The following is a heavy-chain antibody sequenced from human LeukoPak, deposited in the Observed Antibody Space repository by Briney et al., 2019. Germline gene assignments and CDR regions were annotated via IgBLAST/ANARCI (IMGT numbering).Heavy chain of an antibody. Sequence: ASVKVSCKASGYTFTGYYMHWVRQAPGQGLEWMGWINPNSGGTNYAQKFQGRVTMTRDTSISTAYMELSRLRSDDTAVYYCASARSTTWWKHVSIWFDPWGQGTLDTVSS. J-gene: IGHJ5*02. CDR2: INPNSGGT. CDR1: GYTFTGYY. CDR3: ASARSTTWWKHVSIWFDP. V-gene: IGHV1-2*02. D-gene: IGHD2-15*01.